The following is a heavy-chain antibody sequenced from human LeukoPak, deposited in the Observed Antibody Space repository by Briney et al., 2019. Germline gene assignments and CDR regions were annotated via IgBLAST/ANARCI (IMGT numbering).Heavy chain of an antibody. V-gene: IGHV1-69*05. D-gene: IGHD2-2*03. CDR1: GGTFSSYA. J-gene: IGHJ4*02. CDR2: IILIFGTA. Sequence: GASVKVSCKASGGTFSSYAISWVRQAPGQGLEWMGGIILIFGTANYAQKFQGRVTITTDESTSTAYMELSSLRSEDTAVYYCARQVDGYCFDYWGQGTLVTVSS. CDR3: ARQVDGYCFDY.